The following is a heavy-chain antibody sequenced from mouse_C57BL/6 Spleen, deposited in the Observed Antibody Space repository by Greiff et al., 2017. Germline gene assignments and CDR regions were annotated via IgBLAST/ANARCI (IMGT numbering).Heavy chain of an antibody. CDR3: TIDSGSSSPGLAY. Sequence: EVQLQQSGTVLARPGASVKMSCKTSGYTFTSYWMHWVKQRPGQGLEWIGDIYPGSSDTSYNQKFKGKAKLTAVTSASTAYMQLSSLTNEDSAVYYCTIDSGSSSPGLAYWGQGTLVTVSA. CDR2: IYPGSSDT. J-gene: IGHJ3*01. CDR1: GYTFTSYW. V-gene: IGHV1-5*01. D-gene: IGHD1-1*01.